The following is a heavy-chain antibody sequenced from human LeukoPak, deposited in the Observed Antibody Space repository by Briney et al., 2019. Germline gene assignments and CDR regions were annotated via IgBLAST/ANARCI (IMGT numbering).Heavy chain of an antibody. V-gene: IGHV4-34*01. Sequence: SETLSLTCAVYGGSFSGYYWSWIRQPPGKGLEWIGGINHSGSTNYNPSLKSRVTISVDTSKNQFSLKLSSVTAADTAVYYCAREKMRHRKYYFDYWGQGTLVTVSS. J-gene: IGHJ4*02. CDR2: INHSGST. CDR3: AREKMRHRKYYFDY. CDR1: GGSFSGYY.